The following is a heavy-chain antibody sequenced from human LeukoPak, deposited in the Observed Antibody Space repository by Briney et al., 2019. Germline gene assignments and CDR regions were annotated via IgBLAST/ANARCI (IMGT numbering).Heavy chain of an antibody. Sequence: SETLSLTCGVSGGSISGTNWWSWVRQPPGQGLEWIGEISLAGQTNFNPSLNGRVTMSLDKSSNQLSLHLTSVTAADTAVYYCARAGIGGFCSGGTCSYYYYGMDVWGQGTTVTVSS. J-gene: IGHJ6*02. CDR3: ARAGIGGFCSGGTCSYYYYGMDV. CDR1: GGSISGTNW. CDR2: ISLAGQT. V-gene: IGHV4/OR15-8*02. D-gene: IGHD2-15*01.